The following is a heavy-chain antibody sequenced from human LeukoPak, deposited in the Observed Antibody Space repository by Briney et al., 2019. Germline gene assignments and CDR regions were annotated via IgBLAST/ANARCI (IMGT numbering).Heavy chain of an antibody. CDR3: ASQGNIVVVPAAIDGEGPAFDI. CDR1: GGTFSSYA. V-gene: IGHV1-69*13. D-gene: IGHD2-2*01. CDR2: IIPIFGTA. J-gene: IGHJ3*02. Sequence: SVKVSCKASGGTFSSYAISWVRQAPGQGLEWMGGIIPIFGTANYAQKFQGRVTITADESTSTAYMELSSLRSEDTAVYYCASQGNIVVVPAAIDGEGPAFDIWGQGTMVTVSS.